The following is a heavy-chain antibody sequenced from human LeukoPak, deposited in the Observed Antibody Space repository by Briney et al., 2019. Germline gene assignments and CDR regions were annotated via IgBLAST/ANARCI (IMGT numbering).Heavy chain of an antibody. CDR1: GGSFSGYY. D-gene: IGHD4-17*01. Sequence: PSETLSLTCAVYGGSFSGYYWSWIRQPPGKGLEWIGVINHSGSTNYNPSLKSRVTISVDTSKNQFSLKLSSVTAADTAVYYCARRRGGDYGMYYYYYMDVWGKGTTVTVSS. CDR3: ARRRGGDYGMYYYYYMDV. V-gene: IGHV4-34*01. CDR2: INHSGST. J-gene: IGHJ6*03.